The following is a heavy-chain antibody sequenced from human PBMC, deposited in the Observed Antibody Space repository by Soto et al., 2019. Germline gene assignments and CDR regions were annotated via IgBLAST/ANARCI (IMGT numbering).Heavy chain of an antibody. J-gene: IGHJ6*02. D-gene: IGHD2-2*01. V-gene: IGHV3-33*01. CDR3: SRSHCSSSSCYYYGVDV. CDR2: IWYDGSRK. Sequence: GGSLRLSCAVSGFTFSDYGMHWVRQTPGKGLEWVAVIWYDGSRKYYTDSVKGRFTISRDNSENTLYLQMNSLRAEDTAVYYCSRSHCSSSSCYYYGVDVCGQGTTVTVSS. CDR1: GFTFSDYG.